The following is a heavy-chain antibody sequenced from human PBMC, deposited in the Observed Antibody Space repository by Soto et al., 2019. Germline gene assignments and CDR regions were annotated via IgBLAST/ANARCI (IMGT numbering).Heavy chain of an antibody. V-gene: IGHV3-33*01. D-gene: IGHD2-15*01. CDR1: GFTFSNYC. J-gene: IGHJ4*02. CDR2: IWYDGNNK. Sequence: PGGSLRLSCAASGFTFSNYCMPWVRQAPGKGLEWVAVIWYDGNNKYYADSVKGRFTIPRDNSNKTLYVQMTSLRAEDTAVYYCARRLPSLFDYWGQGTLVTVCS. CDR3: ARRLPSLFDY.